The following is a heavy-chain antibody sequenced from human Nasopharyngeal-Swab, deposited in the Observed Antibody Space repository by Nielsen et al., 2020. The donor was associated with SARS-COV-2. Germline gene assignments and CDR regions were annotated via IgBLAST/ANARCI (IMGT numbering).Heavy chain of an antibody. V-gene: IGHV1-8*01. J-gene: IGHJ6*02. CDR3: AKWQVGRAFFD. D-gene: IGHD3-3*02. CDR1: GYTLDTYD. CDR2: MNAKTGNT. Sequence: ASVKVSCKASGYTLDTYDINWVRQATGQGLEWREWMNAKTGNTGYGKKFQGRLTMTRDTSISTAYMELSGLRSEDTAVYYCAKWQVGRAFFDWGQGTTVTVSS.